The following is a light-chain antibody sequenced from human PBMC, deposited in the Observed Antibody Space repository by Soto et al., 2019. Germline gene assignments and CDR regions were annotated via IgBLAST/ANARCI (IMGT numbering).Light chain of an antibody. J-gene: IGLJ2*01. CDR3: QSYDSSLSGVV. Sequence: QSVLTQPPSVSGAPGQRVTISCTRSSSNIGADYDVHWYQQLPGTAPKLLIYDNSNRPSGVPDRFSGSKSGTSASLAITGLQAEDEADYYCQSYDSSLSGVVFGGGTKLTVL. CDR1: SSNIGADYD. V-gene: IGLV1-40*01. CDR2: DNS.